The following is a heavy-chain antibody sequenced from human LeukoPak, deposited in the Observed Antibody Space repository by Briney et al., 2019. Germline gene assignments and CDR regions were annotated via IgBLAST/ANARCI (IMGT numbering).Heavy chain of an antibody. J-gene: IGHJ6*03. D-gene: IGHD3-3*01. V-gene: IGHV4-61*02. CDR2: IYTSGST. Sequence: PSETLSLTCTVSGGSISSGSYYWSWIRQPAGKGLEWIGRIYTSGSTNYNPSLKSRVTISVDTSKNQFSLKLSSVTAADTALYYCARNTVFWRYYYMDVWGKGTTVTVSS. CDR1: GGSISSGSYY. CDR3: ARNTVFWRYYYMDV.